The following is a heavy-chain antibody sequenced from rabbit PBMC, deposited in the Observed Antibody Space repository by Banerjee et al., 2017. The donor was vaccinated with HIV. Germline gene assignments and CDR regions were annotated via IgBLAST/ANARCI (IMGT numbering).Heavy chain of an antibody. D-gene: IGHD6-1*01. CDR2: IYAGSSGST. V-gene: IGHV1S40*01. CDR3: ARDRTYYSMVLGGYVYGYDL. CDR1: GFSFSSSYY. J-gene: IGHJ4*01. Sequence: QSLEESGGDLVKPGASLTLTCTASGFSFSSSYYMCWVRQAPGKGLEWIGCIYAGSSGSTWYASWAKGRFTISKTSSTTVTLQMTSLTAADTATYFCARDRTYYSMVLGGYVYGYDLWGPGTLVTVS.